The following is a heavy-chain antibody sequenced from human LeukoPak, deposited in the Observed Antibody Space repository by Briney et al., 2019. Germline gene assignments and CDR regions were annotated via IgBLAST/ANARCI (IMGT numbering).Heavy chain of an antibody. CDR2: INHSGST. CDR3: ARDDRVPRYFQH. J-gene: IGHJ1*01. CDR1: GGSFSGYY. Sequence: SETLSLTCAVYGGSFSGYYWTWIRQPPGKGLEWIGEINHSGSTNYNVSLKTRVTISEDTSKNRISLKLSSVTAADTAAYYCARDDRVPRYFQHWGQGTLVTVSS. V-gene: IGHV4-34*01. D-gene: IGHD3-16*01.